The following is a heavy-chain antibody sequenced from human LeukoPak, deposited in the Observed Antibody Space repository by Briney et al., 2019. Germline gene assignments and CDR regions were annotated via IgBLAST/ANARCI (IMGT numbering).Heavy chain of an antibody. Sequence: KPSETLSLTCAVYGGSFSGSYWRWIRHPPGKGLEWIGEINHSGSTNYNPSLKSRVTISVDTSKTQFSLKLSSVTAADAAVYYCARTVYSYGLHGDVWGKGTTVTVSS. V-gene: IGHV4-34*01. CDR2: INHSGST. D-gene: IGHD5-18*01. CDR1: GGSFSGSY. J-gene: IGHJ6*04. CDR3: ARTVYSYGLHGDV.